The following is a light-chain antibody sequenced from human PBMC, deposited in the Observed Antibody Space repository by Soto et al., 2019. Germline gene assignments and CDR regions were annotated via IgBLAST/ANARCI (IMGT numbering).Light chain of an antibody. CDR1: SSDVGGYNY. CDR3: SSYTSSSTPWV. V-gene: IGLV2-14*01. Sequence: QSALTQPASVSGSPGQSITISCTGTSSDVGGYNYVSWYQQHPGKAPKLMIYEVSNRPSGVSNRFSGSKSGNTASLTISELQAEDEADYYCSSYTSSSTPWVFGGGTKPTVL. CDR2: EVS. J-gene: IGLJ3*02.